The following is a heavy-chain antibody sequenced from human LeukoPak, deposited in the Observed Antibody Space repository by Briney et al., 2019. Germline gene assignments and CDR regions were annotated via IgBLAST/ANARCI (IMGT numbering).Heavy chain of an antibody. D-gene: IGHD4-23*01. CDR2: ISQNGDS. CDR3: ARDNGGNLHYDY. J-gene: IGHJ4*02. V-gene: IGHV4-34*01. CDR1: GGSLSFYY. Sequence: TSETLSLTCGVSGGSLSFYYWSWIRQSPGKGLEWIAEISQNGDSNYNMFLKSRVTISLDKSKNQVSLKLNSVTAADTAVYYCARDNGGNLHYDYWGQGTLVTVSS.